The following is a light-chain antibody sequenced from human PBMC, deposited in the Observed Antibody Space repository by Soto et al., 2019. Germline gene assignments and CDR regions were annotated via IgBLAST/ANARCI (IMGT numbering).Light chain of an antibody. Sequence: DIQMTQSPSSVSAFVGDRFTITCRWSQAISTWLAWYQQKPGKAPNLLIYDASSLQSGVPSRFSGSGSGTEFTLTISSLQPDDFATYYCQQYNGYSPWTFGQGTKVDIK. CDR2: DAS. CDR3: QQYNGYSPWT. V-gene: IGKV1-5*01. J-gene: IGKJ1*01. CDR1: QAISTW.